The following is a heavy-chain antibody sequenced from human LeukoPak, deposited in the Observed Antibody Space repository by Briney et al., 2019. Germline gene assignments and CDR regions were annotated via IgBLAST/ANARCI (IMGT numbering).Heavy chain of an antibody. V-gene: IGHV3-33*08. J-gene: IGHJ5*02. Sequence: GGSLRLSCAASGFTFSSYSMNWVRQAPGKGLEWVAVIWYDGSNKYYADSVKGRFTISRDNSKNTLYLQMNSLRAEDTAVYYCARDLGYCSSTSCYLGVWFDPWGQGTLVTVSS. D-gene: IGHD2-2*01. CDR2: IWYDGSNK. CDR3: ARDLGYCSSTSCYLGVWFDP. CDR1: GFTFSSYS.